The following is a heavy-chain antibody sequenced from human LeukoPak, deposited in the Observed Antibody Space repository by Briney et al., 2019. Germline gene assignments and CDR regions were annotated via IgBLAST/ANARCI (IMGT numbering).Heavy chain of an antibody. J-gene: IGHJ4*02. V-gene: IGHV3-30*04. CDR3: ARDGRSGSYGTGGY. Sequence: GGSLRLSCAASGFTFSSYAMHWVRQAPGKGLEWVAVISYDGSNKYYADSVKGRFTISRDSSKNTLYLQMNSLRAEDTAVYYCARDGRSGSYGTGGYWGQGTLVTVSS. CDR1: GFTFSSYA. CDR2: ISYDGSNK. D-gene: IGHD3-10*01.